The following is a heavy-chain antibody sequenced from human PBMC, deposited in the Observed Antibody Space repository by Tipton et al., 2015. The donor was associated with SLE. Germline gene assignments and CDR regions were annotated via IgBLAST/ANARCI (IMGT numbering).Heavy chain of an antibody. J-gene: IGHJ4*02. V-gene: IGHV3-7*01. Sequence: SLRLSCAASGFTFSNYWMTWVRQAPGKGLEWVANIKKDGSQKFYVDSVKGRFTISSDNAKKSLSLQMNSLRAEDAAVYYCARFSGGRIDYWGQGTLVTVSS. D-gene: IGHD6-25*01. CDR2: IKKDGSQK. CDR1: GFTFSNYW. CDR3: ARFSGGRIDY.